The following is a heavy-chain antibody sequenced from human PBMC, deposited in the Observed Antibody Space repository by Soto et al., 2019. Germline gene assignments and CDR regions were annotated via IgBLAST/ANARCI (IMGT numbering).Heavy chain of an antibody. CDR1: GGSISSGGYY. CDR2: IYYSGST. D-gene: IGHD3-22*01. V-gene: IGHV4-31*02. J-gene: IGHJ5*02. Sequence: SETLSLTCTVSGGSISSGGYYWSWIRQHPGKGLEWIGYIYYSGSTYYNPSLKSRVTISVDTSKNQFSLKLRSVTAADPAEYYCAISRGNADWFDPWGQGTLVTVS. CDR3: AISRGNADWFDP.